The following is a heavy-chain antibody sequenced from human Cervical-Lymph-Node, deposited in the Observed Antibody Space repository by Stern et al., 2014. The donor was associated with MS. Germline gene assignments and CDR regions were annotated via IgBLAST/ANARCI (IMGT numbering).Heavy chain of an antibody. V-gene: IGHV4-59*01. Sequence: VQLVQSGPGLVKPSETLSLMCTVSSGSLSRYYWSWIRQSPGKGLEWIGYIYFSGTTNYNPSLKSRVAISMDTSNNQISLRLSSVTAADAGLYYCARGYGEYVDWGQGTLVTVSS. CDR3: ARGYGEYVD. J-gene: IGHJ4*02. CDR2: IYFSGTT. CDR1: SGSLSRYY. D-gene: IGHD4-17*01.